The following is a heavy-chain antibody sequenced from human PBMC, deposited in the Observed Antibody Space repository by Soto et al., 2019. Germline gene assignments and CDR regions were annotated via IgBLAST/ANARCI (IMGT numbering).Heavy chain of an antibody. J-gene: IGHJ4*02. CDR1: GGSISSSSYY. V-gene: IGHV4-39*01. Sequence: SETLSLTCTVSGGSISSSSYYWGWIRQPPGKGLEWIGSIYYSGSTYYNPSLSSRVTISLDTAKNQFSLKLSSVTAADTAVYYCARQGDDYNLREWDYWGQGTLVTISS. D-gene: IGHD4-4*01. CDR3: ARQGDDYNLREWDY. CDR2: IYYSGST.